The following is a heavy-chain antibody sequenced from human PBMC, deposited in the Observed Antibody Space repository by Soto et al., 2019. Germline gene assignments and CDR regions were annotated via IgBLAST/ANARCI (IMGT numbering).Heavy chain of an antibody. D-gene: IGHD3-10*01. CDR1: GFTFSDYY. V-gene: IGHV3-11*01. Sequence: QVQLVESGGGLVKPGGSLRLSCAASGFTFSDYYMSWIRQSPGKGLEWVSYISSSGSTIYYADSVKCRFTIYRDNAKNSLYLQMNSLRAEDTAVYYCARVVDEYYYGSGSYCPSPFFDYWGQGTLVTVSS. CDR2: ISSSGSTI. CDR3: ARVVDEYYYGSGSYCPSPFFDY. J-gene: IGHJ4*02.